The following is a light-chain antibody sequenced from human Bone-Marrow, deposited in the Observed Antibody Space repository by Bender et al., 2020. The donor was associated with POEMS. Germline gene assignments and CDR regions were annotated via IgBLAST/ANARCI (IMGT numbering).Light chain of an antibody. Sequence: QSVLTQPPSVSGAQGQRVTISCTGSSSNTGSGYDINWYQHLPGTAPKLLIYGYNNRPSGVPDRFSGSKSGTSASLAITGLQAEDEGDYYCQSYDNSLGGWVFGGGTKLTVL. CDR3: QSYDNSLGGWV. CDR2: GYN. J-gene: IGLJ3*02. V-gene: IGLV1-40*01. CDR1: SSNTGSGYD.